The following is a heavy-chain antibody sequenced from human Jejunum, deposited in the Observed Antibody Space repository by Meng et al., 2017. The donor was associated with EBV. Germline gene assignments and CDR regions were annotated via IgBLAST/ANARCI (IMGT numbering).Heavy chain of an antibody. J-gene: IGHJ4*02. D-gene: IGHD6-13*01. Sequence: QVQLVQSGAEVKKPXXSVKVSFKASGYTFTSYQMHWVRQAPGQGLEWMGIINPGGGDTSYAQKFQGRVTVTRDTSTSTVYMELSRLRSDDTAVYYCARDLYGYVNSWEFDYWGQGTLVNVSS. CDR3: ARDLYGYVNSWEFDY. CDR1: GYTFTSYQ. CDR2: INPGGGDT. V-gene: IGHV1-46*01.